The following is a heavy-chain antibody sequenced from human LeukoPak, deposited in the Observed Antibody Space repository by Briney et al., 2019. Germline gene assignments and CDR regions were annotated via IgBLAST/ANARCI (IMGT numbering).Heavy chain of an antibody. CDR3: TRNIWCDY. Sequence: GGSLRLSCTASGFTFGDYAMSWCRQAPGKGLEWVGFIRSKPYGGTTEYAASVKGRFTISRDESKSIAYLQMHSLKTEDTAVYYCTRNIWCDYWGQGTLVTVSS. V-gene: IGHV3-49*03. D-gene: IGHD4/OR15-4a*01. J-gene: IGHJ4*02. CDR2: IRSKPYGGTT. CDR1: GFTFGDYA.